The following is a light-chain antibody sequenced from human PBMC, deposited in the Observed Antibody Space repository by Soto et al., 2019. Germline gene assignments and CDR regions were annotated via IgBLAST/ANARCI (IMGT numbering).Light chain of an antibody. CDR3: AAWDDSLSGFDV. V-gene: IGLV1-47*01. J-gene: IGLJ1*01. CDR2: RNN. CDR1: SSNIGSNY. Sequence: QSVLTQPPSASGTPGQRVTISCSGSSSNIGSNYVYWYQQLPGTAPKLLIYRNNQRPSGVPDRFSGSKSGTSASLAISGLRSEDEAYYYCAAWDDSLSGFDVFGTGTKLTVL.